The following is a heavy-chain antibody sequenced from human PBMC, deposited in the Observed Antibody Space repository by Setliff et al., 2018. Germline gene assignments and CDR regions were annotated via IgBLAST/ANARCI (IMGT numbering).Heavy chain of an antibody. CDR1: GGSISSSSYQ. J-gene: IGHJ4*02. CDR3: ARHEFVGGYYGSVTYRHFDY. D-gene: IGHD3-10*01. V-gene: IGHV4-39*01. CDR2: IYYSGTA. Sequence: PSETLSLTCTVSGGSISSSSYQWGWVRQTPGKGLEWIGSIYYSGTASYNPSLKSRFTISVDTSKNQFSLQVTSVTATDTAVYYCARHEFVGGYYGSVTYRHFDYWGQGILVTVSS.